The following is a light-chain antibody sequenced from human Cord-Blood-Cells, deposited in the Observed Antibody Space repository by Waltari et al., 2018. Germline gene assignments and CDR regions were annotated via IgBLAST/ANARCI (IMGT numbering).Light chain of an antibody. V-gene: IGKV3-20*01. Sequence: EIVLMQSPGTLSLSPGGRATLSCRASQSVSSSYLAWYQQKPGQAPRLLIYGASSRATGIPDRFSGSGSGTDFTLTISRLEPEDFAVYYCQQYGSSPWTFGQGTKVEIK. CDR1: QSVSSSY. J-gene: IGKJ1*01. CDR3: QQYGSSPWT. CDR2: GAS.